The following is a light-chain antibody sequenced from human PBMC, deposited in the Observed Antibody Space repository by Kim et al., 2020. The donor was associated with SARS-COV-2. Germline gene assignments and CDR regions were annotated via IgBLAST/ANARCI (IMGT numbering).Light chain of an antibody. V-gene: IGLV3-19*01. CDR3: NSRDSSGNHLV. CDR1: SLRTYY. Sequence: SSELTQDPAVSVALGQTVRITCQGDSLRTYYATWYQQKPGQAPVLVIYGKNNRPSGIPDRFSGSTSRTTASLTITGAQAEDEADYYCNSRDSSGNHLVFG. J-gene: IGLJ1*01. CDR2: GKN.